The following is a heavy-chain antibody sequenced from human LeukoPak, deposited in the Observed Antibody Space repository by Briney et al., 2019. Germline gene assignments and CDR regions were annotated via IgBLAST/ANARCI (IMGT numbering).Heavy chain of an antibody. CDR2: IYYSGST. D-gene: IGHD3-3*01. J-gene: IGHJ6*02. Sequence: PSETLSLTCTVTGGSISRSDYYWSWIRQPPGKGLEWIGYIYYSGSTYYNPSLKSRVTISVDTSKNQFSLKLSSVTAADTAVYYCARVGAVYDFWSGSLFDNYYYYGMDVWGQGTTVTVSS. CDR3: ARVGAVYDFWSGSLFDNYYYYGMDV. CDR1: GGSISRSDYY. V-gene: IGHV4-30-4*02.